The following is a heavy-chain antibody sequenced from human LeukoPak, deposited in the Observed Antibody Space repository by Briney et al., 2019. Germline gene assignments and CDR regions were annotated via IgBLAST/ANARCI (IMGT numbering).Heavy chain of an antibody. CDR1: GGSISSYN. D-gene: IGHD6-19*01. Sequence: SETLSLTCTVSGGSISSYNWSWIRQPAGKGLEWIGRIYTSGSTNYNPSLKSRVTMSVDTSTNQFSLKLSSVTAADTAVYYCARVGYSSGWYSDYWGQGTLVTVSS. CDR3: ARVGYSSGWYSDY. J-gene: IGHJ4*02. V-gene: IGHV4-4*07. CDR2: IYTSGST.